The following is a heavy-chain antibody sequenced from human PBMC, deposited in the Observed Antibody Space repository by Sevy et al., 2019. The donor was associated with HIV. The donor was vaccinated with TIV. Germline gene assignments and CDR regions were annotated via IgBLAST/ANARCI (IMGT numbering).Heavy chain of an antibody. CDR2: LSFGCGKI. V-gene: IGHV3-23*01. Sequence: GESLKISCAASGFDFSIYSMSWVRQAPGKGLEWVSTLSFGCGKINYADSVKGRFTISRDNSKSSVYLQMNNMRGEDTAVYYCAREGCTKPHDYWGQGTLVTVSS. CDR3: AREGCTKPHDY. D-gene: IGHD2-8*01. J-gene: IGHJ4*02. CDR1: GFDFSIYS.